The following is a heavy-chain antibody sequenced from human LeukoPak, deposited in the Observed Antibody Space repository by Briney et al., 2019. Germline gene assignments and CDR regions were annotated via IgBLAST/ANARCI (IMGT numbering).Heavy chain of an antibody. Sequence: GGSLRLSCTVSGFTVSSNSMSWVRQAPGKGLEWVSFIYSDNTHYSDSVKGRFTISRDNSKNTLYLQMNSLRAEDTAVYYCAKFRGYSYGPIGYWGQGTLVTVSS. CDR2: IYSDNT. CDR3: AKFRGYSYGPIGY. D-gene: IGHD5-18*01. CDR1: GFTVSSNS. J-gene: IGHJ4*02. V-gene: IGHV3-53*01.